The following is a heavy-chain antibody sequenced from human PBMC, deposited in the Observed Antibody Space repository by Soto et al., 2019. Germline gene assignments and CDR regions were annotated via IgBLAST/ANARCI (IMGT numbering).Heavy chain of an antibody. CDR2: TYYRSKWYN. Sequence: QVQLQQSGPGLVKPSQTLSLTCAISGDSVSSNSAAWNWIRQSPSRGLEWLGRTYYRSKWYNDYAVSVKSRITINPDTSKNQFSLQLNSVTPEDTAVYYCARASFITIFGVVIPLIDYWGQGTLVTVSS. J-gene: IGHJ4*02. CDR3: ARASFITIFGVVIPLIDY. CDR1: GDSVSSNSAA. D-gene: IGHD3-3*01. V-gene: IGHV6-1*01.